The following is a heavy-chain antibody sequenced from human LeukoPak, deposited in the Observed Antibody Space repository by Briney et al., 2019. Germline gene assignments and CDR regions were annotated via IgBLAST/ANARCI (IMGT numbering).Heavy chain of an antibody. V-gene: IGHV1-18*01. J-gene: IGHJ4*02. CDR1: GYTFTNYH. CDR2: VSTNDGNT. D-gene: IGHD2/OR15-2a*01. Sequence: ASVRVSCKASGYTFTNYHIAWVRQAPGQGLEWMGWVSTNDGNTVYAQRLQGRVTMTEDTSTDTAYMELSSLRSEDTAVYYCARGQENYFVNWGQGTLVTVSS. CDR3: ARGQENYFVN.